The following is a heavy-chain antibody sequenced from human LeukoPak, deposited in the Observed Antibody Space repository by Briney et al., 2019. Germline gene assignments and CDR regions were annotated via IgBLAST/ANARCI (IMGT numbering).Heavy chain of an antibody. V-gene: IGHV3-23*01. J-gene: IGHJ4*02. CDR3: AKYAVVGTPFFDY. CDR2: ISDSGDST. D-gene: IGHD2-15*01. CDR1: GFTFSSHA. Sequence: PGGSLRLSCAACGFTFSSHAMSWVRQAPGKGLEWVSAISDSGDSTYYADSVKGRFTISRDNSKNTLYLQMSSLRAEDTAVYYCAKYAVVGTPFFDYWGQGTLVTISS.